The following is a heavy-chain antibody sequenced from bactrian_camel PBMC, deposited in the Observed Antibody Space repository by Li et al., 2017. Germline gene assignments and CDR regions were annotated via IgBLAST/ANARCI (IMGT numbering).Heavy chain of an antibody. V-gene: IGHV3S40*01. D-gene: IGHD4*01. Sequence: QLVESGGGLVQPGGSLRLSCAASGFALSTYDMSWVRQAPGKGLEWISAINTRGESFYGADMKGRFTISRDNEKNTVFLQMHSLTSDDTAKYYCAPPPDSSYYSDYGGLNFSGQGTQVTVS. CDR2: INTRGES. CDR3: APPPDSSYYSDYGGLNF. CDR1: GFALSTYD. J-gene: IGHJ4*01.